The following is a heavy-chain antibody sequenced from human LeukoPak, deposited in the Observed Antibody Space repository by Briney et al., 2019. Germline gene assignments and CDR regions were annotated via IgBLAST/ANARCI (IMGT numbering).Heavy chain of an antibody. V-gene: IGHV2-70*11. CDR3: ARGIAVEVAATRVNAFDI. Sequence: SGPALVKPTQTLTLTCTFSGFSLSTNGMCVSWIRQPPGKALEWLARIDWGDDKYYSTSLKTRLTISKDTSKNQVVLTMTNMDPVDTATYYCARGIAVEVAATRVNAFDIWGQGTMVTVSS. CDR1: GFSLSTNGMC. D-gene: IGHD2-15*01. CDR2: IDWGDDK. J-gene: IGHJ3*02.